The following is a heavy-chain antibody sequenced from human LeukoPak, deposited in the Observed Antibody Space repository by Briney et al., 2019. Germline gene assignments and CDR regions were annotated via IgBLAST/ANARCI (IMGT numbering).Heavy chain of an antibody. CDR2: ISGSGGST. Sequence: GGSLRLSCAASGFTFSSYAMSWVRQAPGKGLEWVSVISGSGGSTYSAESVNGRFTISRDNSKNTLYLQMNSLRVEDTAVYYCAKGPRASGWTYFDYWGQGTLVTVSS. J-gene: IGHJ4*02. CDR3: AKGPRASGWTYFDY. D-gene: IGHD6-19*01. V-gene: IGHV3-23*01. CDR1: GFTFSSYA.